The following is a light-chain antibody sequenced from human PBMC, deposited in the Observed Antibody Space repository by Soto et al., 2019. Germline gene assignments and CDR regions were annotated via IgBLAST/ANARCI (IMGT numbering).Light chain of an antibody. CDR3: CSYAGGSTFAV. CDR1: RSDVGYYNL. Sequence: YAMTQHVDVYGSPGQSITITCTGTRSDVGYYNLVFWYQQHPGKAPKLMISEGNKLPSGVSKRFSASKSGITASLTISGLQAEDEADYYCCSYAGGSTFAVFGSGTKVTVL. J-gene: IGLJ1*01. CDR2: EGN. V-gene: IGLV2-23*03.